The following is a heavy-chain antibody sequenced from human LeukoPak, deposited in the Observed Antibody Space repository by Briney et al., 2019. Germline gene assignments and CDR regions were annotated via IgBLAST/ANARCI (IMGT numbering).Heavy chain of an antibody. Sequence: PGGSLRLSCAASGFTFSSCAMHWVRQAPGKGLEWVAVISDDGTNKYYADSVRGRFTISRDNSKNTLYLQMNSLRAEDTAVYYCESLNSGYGPRDFDYWGQGTLVTVSS. CDR3: ESLNSGYGPRDFDY. J-gene: IGHJ4*02. CDR1: GFTFSSCA. V-gene: IGHV3-30*04. D-gene: IGHD5-12*01. CDR2: ISDDGTNK.